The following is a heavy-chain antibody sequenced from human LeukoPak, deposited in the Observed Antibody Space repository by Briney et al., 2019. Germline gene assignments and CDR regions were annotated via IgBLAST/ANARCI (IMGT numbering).Heavy chain of an antibody. D-gene: IGHD2-8*02. CDR2: IKQDGSEK. CDR1: GLSVSGYW. J-gene: IGHJ6*03. V-gene: IGHV3-7*01. CDR3: ASRYCTGVNCFAASYMCMDV. Sequence: TGGSLRLSCAASGLSVSGYWLTWVRQAPGKGLEWVANIKQDGSEKNYVDSVKGRFTISRDNADNSLYLEMTNLRVEGTAVYFCASRYCTGVNCFAASYMCMDVWGKGTTVTVSS.